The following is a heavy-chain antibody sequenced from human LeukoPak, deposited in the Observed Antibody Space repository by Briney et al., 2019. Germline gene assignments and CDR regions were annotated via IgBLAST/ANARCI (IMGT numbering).Heavy chain of an antibody. CDR3: ARNFYGSGSYQHEPRKFDY. V-gene: IGHV1-69*04. D-gene: IGHD3-10*01. CDR1: GANLTTYG. CDR2: TIPIIAIA. Sequence: SVKVSCKASGANLTTYGINWVRQAHGQGLEWMGRTIPIIAIAQYAQKFLGRISITSDTSTSKAFLDLSSLTSEETAVYYCARNFYGSGSYQHEPRKFDYSGQGTVVTVSS. J-gene: IGHJ4*02.